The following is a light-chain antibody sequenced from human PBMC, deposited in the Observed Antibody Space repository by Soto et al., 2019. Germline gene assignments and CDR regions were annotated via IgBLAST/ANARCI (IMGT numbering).Light chain of an antibody. J-gene: IGKJ5*01. Sequence: EIVLTQSPAALSVSPVEGATLSCRASQSVSSNLAWYQQKPGQAPRLLIYDASNRATGIPARFSGSGSGTDFTLTISSLEPEDFAVYYCQHRYNWLITFGQGTRLEIK. V-gene: IGKV3-11*01. CDR1: QSVSSN. CDR2: DAS. CDR3: QHRYNWLIT.